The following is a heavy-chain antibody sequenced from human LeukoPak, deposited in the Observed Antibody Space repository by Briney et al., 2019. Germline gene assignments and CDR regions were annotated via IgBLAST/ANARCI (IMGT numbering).Heavy chain of an antibody. V-gene: IGHV4-34*01. CDR1: GGSFSGYY. D-gene: IGHD6-13*01. CDR2: INHSGST. J-gene: IGHJ4*02. Sequence: SETLSLTCAVYGGSFSGYYWSWIRQPPGKGLEWIGEINHSGSTYYNPSLKSRVTISVDTSKNQFSLKLSSVTAADTAVYYCARTIAAAGDFDYWGQGTLVTVSS. CDR3: ARTIAAAGDFDY.